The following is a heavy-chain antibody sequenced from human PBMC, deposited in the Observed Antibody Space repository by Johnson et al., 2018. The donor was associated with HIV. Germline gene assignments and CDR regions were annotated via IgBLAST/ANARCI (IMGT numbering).Heavy chain of an antibody. J-gene: IGHJ3*02. Sequence: QVQLVESGGGVVQPGGSLRLSCAASGFTFSSYGMHWVRQAPGKGLEWVAFIRYDGSNKYYADSVKGRFTISRDNSKNTLYLQMNSLRAGDTAVYYCAKGYSGYDYYAFDIWGQGTMVTVSS. D-gene: IGHD5-12*01. CDR3: AKGYSGYDYYAFDI. CDR2: IRYDGSNK. V-gene: IGHV3-30*02. CDR1: GFTFSSYG.